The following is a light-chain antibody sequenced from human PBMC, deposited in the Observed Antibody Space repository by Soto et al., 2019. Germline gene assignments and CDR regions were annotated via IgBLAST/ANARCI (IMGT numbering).Light chain of an antibody. Sequence: IQLTQTPSSLSASVGDRVTITCRASQSISTYLNWYQQKPGKAPKLLIYAASSLQSGVPSRFSGSGSGTDFTLTISSLQPEDFATYYCQQSYSTPQTFGQWTRLE. V-gene: IGKV1-39*01. CDR3: QQSYSTPQT. CDR1: QSISTY. J-gene: IGKJ5*01. CDR2: AAS.